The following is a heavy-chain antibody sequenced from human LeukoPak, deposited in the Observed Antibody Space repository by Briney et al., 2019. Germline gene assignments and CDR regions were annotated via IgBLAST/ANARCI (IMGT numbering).Heavy chain of an antibody. J-gene: IGHJ3*02. Sequence: GGSLRLSCAASGFTFSSYWMYWVRQAPGKGLVWVSRINTDGSRTSYADPVKGRFTISRDNSKNTLYLHMNSLRAEDTAVYYCAKAEIYYDSSGYTRGAFDIWGQGTMVTVSS. V-gene: IGHV3-74*01. CDR3: AKAEIYYDSSGYTRGAFDI. CDR1: GFTFSSYW. D-gene: IGHD3-22*01. CDR2: INTDGSRT.